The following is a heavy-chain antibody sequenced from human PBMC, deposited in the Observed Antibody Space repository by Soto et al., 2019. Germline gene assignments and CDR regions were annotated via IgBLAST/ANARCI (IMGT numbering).Heavy chain of an antibody. CDR3: AKDRKSGYYYDSTGPG. Sequence: QVQLVESGGGVVQPGRSLRLSCAASGFTFSSYGMHWVRQAPGKGLEWVAVISYDGSNKYYADSVKGRFTISRDNSKNTLYLQMNSLRAEDTAVYYCAKDRKSGYYYDSTGPGWGQGTLVTVSS. D-gene: IGHD3-22*01. J-gene: IGHJ4*02. V-gene: IGHV3-30*18. CDR2: ISYDGSNK. CDR1: GFTFSSYG.